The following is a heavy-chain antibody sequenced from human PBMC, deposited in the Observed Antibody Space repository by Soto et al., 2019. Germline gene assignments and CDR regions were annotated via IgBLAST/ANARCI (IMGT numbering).Heavy chain of an antibody. V-gene: IGHV3-30*18. J-gene: IGHJ4*02. CDR1: GFTFSSYG. D-gene: IGHD3-10*01. CDR3: AKDHYYYGSGSYYNPDY. CDR2: ISYDGSNK. Sequence: GGSLRLSCAASGFTFSSYGMHWVRQAPGKGLEWVAVISYDGSNKYYADSVKGRFTISRDNSKNTLYLQMNSLRAEDTAVYYCAKDHYYYGSGSYYNPDYWGQGTLVTVSS.